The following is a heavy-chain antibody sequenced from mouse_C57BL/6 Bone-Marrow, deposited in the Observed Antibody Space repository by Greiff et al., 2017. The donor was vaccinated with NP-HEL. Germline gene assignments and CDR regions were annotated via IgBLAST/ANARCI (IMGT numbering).Heavy chain of an antibody. Sequence: QVQLQQSGAELVKPGASVKISCKASGYAFSSYWMNWVKQRPGKGLEWIGQIYPGDGDTNYNGKFKGKATLTADKSSSTAYMQLSSLTSEDSAVYFCARYPNWDSDYFDYWGQGTTLTVSS. CDR2: IYPGDGDT. D-gene: IGHD4-1*02. CDR1: GYAFSSYW. J-gene: IGHJ2*01. CDR3: ARYPNWDSDYFDY. V-gene: IGHV1-80*01.